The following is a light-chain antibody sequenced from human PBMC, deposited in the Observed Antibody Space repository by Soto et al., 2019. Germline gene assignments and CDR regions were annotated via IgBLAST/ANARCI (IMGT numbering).Light chain of an antibody. CDR1: QYINTR. CDR2: QTS. J-gene: IGKJ1*01. Sequence: EIVLTQPPATLSSFPGARVPLSCRASQYINTRLAWYQHRPGQAPRLLIYQTSIRAAGIPARFSASGTGTDFTLTISRLEPEDFAVYYCQQYGSSGTFGQGTKVDIK. V-gene: IGKV3-20*01. CDR3: QQYGSSGT.